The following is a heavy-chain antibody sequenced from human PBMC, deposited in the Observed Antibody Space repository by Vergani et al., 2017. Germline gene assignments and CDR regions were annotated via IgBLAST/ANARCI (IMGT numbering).Heavy chain of an antibody. CDR3: ARTTTGTTWGRVVPPDY. J-gene: IGHJ4*02. CDR2: IFSNDEK. D-gene: IGHD1-1*01. CDR1: GFSLSNARMG. V-gene: IGHV2-26*01. Sequence: QVTLKESGPVLVKPTETLTLTCTVSGFSLSNARMGVSWIRPPPGKALEWLAHIFSNDEKSYSTSLKSRLTHSKDTAKSQVVLTMNNMDPVDRSTYYCARTTTGTTWGRVVPPDYWGQGTLVTVSS.